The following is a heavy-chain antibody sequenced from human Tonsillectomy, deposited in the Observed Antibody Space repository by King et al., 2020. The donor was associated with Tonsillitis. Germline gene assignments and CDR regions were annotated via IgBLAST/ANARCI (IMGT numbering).Heavy chain of an antibody. CDR2: ISGSGGST. CDR1: GFTFSSYA. D-gene: IGHD3-10*01. Sequence: VQLVESGGGLVQPGGSLRLSCAASGFTFSSYAMSWVRQAPGKGLEWVSAISGSGGSTYYADSVKGRFTISRDNSKNTLYLQMNSLRAEDTAVYYCAKVGDYYGSGRADRAIYYWGQGTLVTVSS. J-gene: IGHJ4*02. V-gene: IGHV3-23*04. CDR3: AKVGDYYGSGRADRAIYY.